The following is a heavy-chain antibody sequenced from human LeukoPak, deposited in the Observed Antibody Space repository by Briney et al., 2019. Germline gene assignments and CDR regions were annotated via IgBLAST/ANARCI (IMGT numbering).Heavy chain of an antibody. J-gene: IGHJ4*02. CDR1: GLTFSSYS. V-gene: IGHV3-21*01. CDR3: ARDEEFGITGTTYYFDY. CDR2: ISSSSSYI. D-gene: IGHD1-20*01. Sequence: GGSLRLSCAASGLTFSSYSMNWARQAPGKGLEWVSSISSSSSYIYYADSVKGRFTISRDNAKNSLYLQMNSLRAEDTAVYYCARDEEFGITGTTYYFDYWGQGTLVTVSS.